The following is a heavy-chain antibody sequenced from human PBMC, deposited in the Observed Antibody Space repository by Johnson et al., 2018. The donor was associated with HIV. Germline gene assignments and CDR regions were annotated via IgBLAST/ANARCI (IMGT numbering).Heavy chain of an antibody. CDR3: ARDLTGLIIAAAGHDAFDI. CDR2: ISYDGSNK. D-gene: IGHD6-13*01. V-gene: IGHV3-30-3*01. J-gene: IGHJ3*02. Sequence: QVQLVESGGGVVQPGRSLRLSCAASGFTFSSYAMHWVRQAPGKGLEWVALISYDGSNKYYAGSVKGRFTISRDNSKNTLSLQMNSLRAEDTAVYYCARDLTGLIIAAAGHDAFDIWGQGTMVTVSS. CDR1: GFTFSSYA.